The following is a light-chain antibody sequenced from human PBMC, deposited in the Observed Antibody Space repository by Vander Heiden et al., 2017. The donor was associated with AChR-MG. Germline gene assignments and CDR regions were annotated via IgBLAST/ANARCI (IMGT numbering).Light chain of an antibody. CDR2: DGS. J-gene: IGLJ2*01. CDR3: QVCDSRSVRVV. V-gene: IGLV3-21*02. CDR1: NIGSES. Sequence: YGLTQPPPVSVAPGQTARLSCGGNNIGSESVPWYQPKPGQAPVLGVYDGSFRPSGIPERFSGSNSGQTATLTISRVEAGDEADYYCQVCDSRSVRVVFGGGTKLTVL.